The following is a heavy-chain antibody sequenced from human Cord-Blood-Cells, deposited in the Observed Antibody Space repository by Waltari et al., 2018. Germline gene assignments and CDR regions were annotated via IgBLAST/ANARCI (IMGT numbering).Heavy chain of an antibody. V-gene: IGHV4-39*01. CDR2: IYYSGST. D-gene: IGHD5-18*01. J-gene: IGHJ4*02. CDR3: ASQGDTAMVDY. CDR1: GGPIRSSSYS. Sequence: QLQLQVSGPGLVTPSETLSLTGAASGGPIRSSSYSWGSIRQPPGKGLEWIGSIYYSGSTYYNPSLKSRVTISVDTSKNQFSLKLSSVTAADTAVYYCASQGDTAMVDYWGQGTLVTVSS.